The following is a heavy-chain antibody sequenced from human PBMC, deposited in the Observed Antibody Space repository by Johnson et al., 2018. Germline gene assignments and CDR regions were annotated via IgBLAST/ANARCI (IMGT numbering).Heavy chain of an antibody. D-gene: IGHD6-19*01. CDR1: GGSISSYY. CDR3: ARDRSIAVAGGMDV. CDR2: IYYSGST. J-gene: IGHJ6*02. V-gene: IGHV4-59*01. Sequence: QVQLQESGPGLVKXSETLSLXCTVSGGSISSYYWSWIRQPPGKGLEWLGYIYYSGSTTYNPSLKSRVTISGDTSKNQFSLKLTSVTAADTAVYYCARDRSIAVAGGMDVWGQGTTVTVSS.